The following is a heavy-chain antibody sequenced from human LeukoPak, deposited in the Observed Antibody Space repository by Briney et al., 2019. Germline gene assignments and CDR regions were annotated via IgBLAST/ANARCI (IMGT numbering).Heavy chain of an antibody. CDR2: ISYDGSNK. V-gene: IGHV3-30-3*01. CDR1: GFTFSSYA. CDR3: ARDLRSLVIVDY. J-gene: IGHJ4*02. D-gene: IGHD3-22*01. Sequence: GGSLRLSCAASGFTFSSYAMHWVRQAPGKGLEWVAVISYDGSNKYYADSVKGRFTISRDNSKNTLYLQMNSLRAEDTAVYYCARDLRSLVIVDYWGQGTLVTVSS.